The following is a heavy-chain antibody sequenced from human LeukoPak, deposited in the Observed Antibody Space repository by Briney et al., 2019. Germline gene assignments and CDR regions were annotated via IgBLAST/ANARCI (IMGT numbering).Heavy chain of an antibody. J-gene: IGHJ5*02. CDR2: INHSGST. V-gene: IGHV4-34*01. CDR1: GGSFSGYY. D-gene: IGHD5-12*01. CDR3: VIRYSGCDANNWFDP. Sequence: SETLSLTCAVYGGSFSGYYWSWIRQPPGKGLEWIGEINHSGSTNYNPSLKSRVTISVDTSKNQFSLKLSSVTAADTAVYYCVIRYSGCDANNWFDPWGQGTLVTVSS.